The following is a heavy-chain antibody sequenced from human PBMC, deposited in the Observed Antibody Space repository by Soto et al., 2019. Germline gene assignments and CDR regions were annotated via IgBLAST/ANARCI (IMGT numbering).Heavy chain of an antibody. D-gene: IGHD4-17*01. J-gene: IGHJ3*02. CDR3: ARTPHDYGGNSDRAFDI. CDR2: ISSSSSYI. Sequence: EVQLVESGGGLVKPGGSLRLSCAASGFTFSSYSMNWVRQAPGKGLEWVSSISSSSSYIYYADSVKGRFTISRDNAKNSTYLQKNSLRAEDTAVYYWARTPHDYGGNSDRAFDIWGQGTMVTVSS. CDR1: GFTFSSYS. V-gene: IGHV3-21*01.